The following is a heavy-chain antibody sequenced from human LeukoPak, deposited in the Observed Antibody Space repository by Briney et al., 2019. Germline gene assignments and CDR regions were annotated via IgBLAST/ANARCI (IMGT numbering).Heavy chain of an antibody. D-gene: IGHD3-22*01. V-gene: IGHV3-21*01. CDR1: GFTFSSYS. J-gene: IGHJ3*02. Sequence: PGGSLRLSCAASGFTFSSYSMNWVRQAPGKGLEWVSSISSTGSYIYYADPVKGRFTIFRDNTKKSLFLRINSTRAEETAWYFCARDRITMIVENALDIWGQGTMVIVSS. CDR2: ISSTGSYI. CDR3: ARDRITMIVENALDI.